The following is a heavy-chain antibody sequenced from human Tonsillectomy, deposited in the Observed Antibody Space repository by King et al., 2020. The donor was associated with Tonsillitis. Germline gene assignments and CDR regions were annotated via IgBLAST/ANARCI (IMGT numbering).Heavy chain of an antibody. Sequence: QLVQSGAEVKKPGESLKISCSGSGYSFNNYWIAWVRQMPGKGLGWMGIIYPGDSDTAYSPSFEGQVIISADQSISTVYLQWSRLKASDTAIYYCARSLTIFGTADCWGQGTVVTVSS. J-gene: IGHJ4*02. CDR2: IYPGDSDT. CDR1: GYSFNNYW. V-gene: IGHV5-51*01. D-gene: IGHD3-3*01. CDR3: ARSLTIFGTADC.